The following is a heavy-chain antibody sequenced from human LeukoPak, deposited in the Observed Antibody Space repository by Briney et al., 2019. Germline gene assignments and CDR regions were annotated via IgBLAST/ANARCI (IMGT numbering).Heavy chain of an antibody. CDR2: ISSSTSYM. CDR3: ARGMGSSRSSIDY. D-gene: IGHD6-13*01. J-gene: IGHJ4*02. V-gene: IGHV3-21*01. CDR1: GFSCSSFS. Sequence: GVSLRLSCAASGFSCSSFSMNWVRQAPGKGLEWVSFISSSTSYMYYADSVKGRFTISRDNAKNSLYLQMNSLRAEDTAVYYCARGMGSSRSSIDYWGQGTVVTVSS.